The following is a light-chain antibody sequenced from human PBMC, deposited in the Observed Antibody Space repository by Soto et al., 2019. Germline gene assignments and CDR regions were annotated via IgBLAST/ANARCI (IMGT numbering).Light chain of an antibody. CDR1: QSISSC. CDR2: DAS. V-gene: IGKV1-5*01. CDR3: QQYNSYPLT. Sequence: DIEMTPSPSTLSASVGDRVTITCRASQSISSCLAWYQQKPGQDPKLLIYDASSLESGDPSRFSGSGSGTEFTLTISSLQPDDFATYYCQQYNSYPLTFGGGTKVEIK. J-gene: IGKJ4*01.